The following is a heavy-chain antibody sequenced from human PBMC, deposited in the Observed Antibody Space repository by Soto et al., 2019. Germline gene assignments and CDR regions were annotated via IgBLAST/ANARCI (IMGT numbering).Heavy chain of an antibody. V-gene: IGHV3-74*01. J-gene: IGHJ1*01. CDR2: ISNDGSST. CDR3: ARLPNKSPQD. Sequence: EVQLVESGGGLVQPGGSLRLSCVASGFTFSSYWMHWVRQAPGKGLVWVSSISNDGSSTSYADPVKGRFTISRDNAKNTLYLQKNSPRGEGPAVDYFARLPNKSPQDWGQGTLVILSP. CDR1: GFTFSSYW.